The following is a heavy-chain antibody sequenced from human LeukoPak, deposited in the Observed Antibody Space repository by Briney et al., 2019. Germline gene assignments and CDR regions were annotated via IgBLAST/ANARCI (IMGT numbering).Heavy chain of an antibody. CDR3: ARAMKSGYDY. D-gene: IGHD5-12*01. Sequence: GGSLRLSCAASGFTFSTYGMNWVRQAPGKGPEWISYISSSSDAIYYPDSVRGRFTISRDNAKNSLYLQMNSLRDEDTAVYYCARAMKSGYDYWGQGTLVTVSS. J-gene: IGHJ4*02. V-gene: IGHV3-48*02. CDR2: ISSSSDAI. CDR1: GFTFSTYG.